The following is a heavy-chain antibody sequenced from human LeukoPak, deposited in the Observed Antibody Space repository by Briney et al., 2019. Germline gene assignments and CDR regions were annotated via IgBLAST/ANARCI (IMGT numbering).Heavy chain of an antibody. J-gene: IGHJ5*02. CDR1: GFTFSSYS. D-gene: IGHD6-19*01. V-gene: IGHV3-21*01. CDR2: ISSSSSYI. CDR3: ARDRGSSGWSPKFDP. Sequence: PGGSLRLSCAASGFTFSSYSMNWVRKAPGKGLEWVSSISSSSSYIYHADSVKGRFTISRDNAKNSLYLQMNSLRAEDTAVYYCARDRGSSGWSPKFDPWGEGTLVTVSS.